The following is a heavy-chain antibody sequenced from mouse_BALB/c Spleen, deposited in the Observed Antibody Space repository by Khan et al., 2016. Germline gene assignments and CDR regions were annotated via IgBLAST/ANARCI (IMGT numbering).Heavy chain of an antibody. V-gene: IGHV14-3*02. D-gene: IGHD4-1*01. CDR1: GFNIKDTY. CDR2: IDPANGNT. CDR3: ARGRTAFAY. Sequence: VRLQQSGAELVKPGASVKLSCTASGFNIKDTYMHWVKQRPEQGLEWIGRIDPANGNTKYDPKFQGKATITADTSSNTAYLPLSSLTSADTDVDDCARGRTAFAYWGQGTLVTVSA. J-gene: IGHJ3*01.